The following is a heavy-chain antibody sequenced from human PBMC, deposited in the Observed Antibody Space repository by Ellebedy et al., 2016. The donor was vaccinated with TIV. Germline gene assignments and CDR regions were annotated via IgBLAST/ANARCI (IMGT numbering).Heavy chain of an antibody. CDR2: IKPDGTET. J-gene: IGHJ4*02. CDR3: ARDDGVRTVDY. Sequence: GGSLRLXXAASGFMFSKYWMTWVRQAPGRGLEWMANIKPDGTETYYEVAVEGRFTISRDNAKNSLYLQMNSLTAEDTAVYYCARDDGVRTVDYWGQGTLVTVSS. CDR1: GFMFSKYW. V-gene: IGHV3-7*01.